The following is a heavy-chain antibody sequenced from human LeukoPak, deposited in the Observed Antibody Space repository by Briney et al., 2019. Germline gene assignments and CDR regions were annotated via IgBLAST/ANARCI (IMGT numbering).Heavy chain of an antibody. J-gene: IGHJ4*02. CDR3: ARDGGMVGYQDY. Sequence: GGSPRLSCVASGFTFSDYWFRWVRQVPGKGPVWVSRINSLDTITNYAGFVMGRFTISRDNAKNTVYLQMNSLRAEDTAIYYCARDGGMVGYQDYWGQGTPVTDSS. CDR1: GFTFSDYW. CDR2: INSLDTIT. D-gene: IGHD5-12*01. V-gene: IGHV3-74*01.